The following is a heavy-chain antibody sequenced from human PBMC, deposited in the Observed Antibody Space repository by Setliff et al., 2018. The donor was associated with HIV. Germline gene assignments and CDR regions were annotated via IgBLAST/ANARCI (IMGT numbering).Heavy chain of an antibody. CDR2: IYISGST. CDR1: RDSMNRHY. J-gene: IGHJ3*01. D-gene: IGHD3-22*01. V-gene: IGHV4-4*08. Sequence: NPSETLSLTCTVSRDSMNRHYWTWIRQPPGKGLEWIGRIYISGSTNYNPSLESRVTISLDTSKNQFSLKLRSVTAADTAVYYCAREDYYDSSGDAFDVWGQGTMVTVSS. CDR3: AREDYYDSSGDAFDV.